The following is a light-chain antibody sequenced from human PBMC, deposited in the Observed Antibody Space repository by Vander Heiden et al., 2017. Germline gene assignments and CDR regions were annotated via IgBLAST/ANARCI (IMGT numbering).Light chain of an antibody. J-gene: IGKJ1*01. CDR2: AAS. CDR3: QQSYNTPRT. V-gene: IGKV1-39*01. Sequence: DIQMTQSPSSLSASVGDRVTITCRASHSITFYLNWYQHKPGKAPKLLIYAASSLQSGVPSRFSGSGSGTEFTLTISRLQPEDFATYYCQQSYNTPRTFGQGTKVEVK. CDR1: HSITFY.